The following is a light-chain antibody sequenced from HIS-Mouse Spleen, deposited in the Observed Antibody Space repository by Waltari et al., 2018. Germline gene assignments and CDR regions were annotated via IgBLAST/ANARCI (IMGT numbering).Light chain of an antibody. CDR3: CSYAGSSTVV. V-gene: IGLV2-23*01. Sequence: QSALTQPASVSASPGQSITISCTGTSSDVGSYTLASWYQQHPGKAPKLMIYEGSKRPSGVSNRFSGSKSGNTASLTISGLQAEDEADYYCCSYAGSSTVVFGGGTKLTVL. CDR1: SSDVGSYTL. J-gene: IGLJ2*01. CDR2: EGS.